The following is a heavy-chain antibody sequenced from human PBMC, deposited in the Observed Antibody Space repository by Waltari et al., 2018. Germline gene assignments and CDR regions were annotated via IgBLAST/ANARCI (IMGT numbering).Heavy chain of an antibody. Sequence: QVQLVQSGAEVKKPGSSVKVSCKASGGTFSSYAISWVRQAPGQGLEWMGGHIPMFGRAKNAQKVQGEVTITADKSTSTAYMGLGSLRSEDTAVYYCASAETYYYDSSGYPHFDYWGQGTLVTVSS. CDR2: HIPMFGRA. J-gene: IGHJ4*02. D-gene: IGHD3-22*01. V-gene: IGHV1-69*06. CDR3: ASAETYYYDSSGYPHFDY. CDR1: GGTFSSYA.